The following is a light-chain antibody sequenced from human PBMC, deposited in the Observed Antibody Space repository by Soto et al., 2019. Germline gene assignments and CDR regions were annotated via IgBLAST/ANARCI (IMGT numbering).Light chain of an antibody. V-gene: IGKV1-5*01. Sequence: DIQMTQSPSTLSSSVGDRVTLTCRASQSITIWLAWYQQQPGKAPTLLIFDASSLESAVTSRFSGSGAGTEFTLTIISLQPDDFATYYCQQYNSYSWTFGQGTKVEIE. CDR2: DAS. CDR1: QSITIW. J-gene: IGKJ1*01. CDR3: QQYNSYSWT.